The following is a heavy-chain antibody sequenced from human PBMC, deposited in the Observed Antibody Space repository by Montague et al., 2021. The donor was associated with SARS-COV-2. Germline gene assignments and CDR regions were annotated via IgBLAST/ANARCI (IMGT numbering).Heavy chain of an antibody. CDR3: ARGGWGAPGTGRLFDY. V-gene: IGHV6-1*01. CDR2: TYCRSKWYD. Sequence: CAISGDSVSSNSAAWNWIRQSPSRGLEWLGRTYCRSKWYDDYAVSVKSRITINPDTSKNRFSLQLNSVTPEDTAVYYCARGGWGAPGTGRLFDYWGQGTLVTVSS. D-gene: IGHD3-10*01. CDR1: GDSVSSNSAA. J-gene: IGHJ4*02.